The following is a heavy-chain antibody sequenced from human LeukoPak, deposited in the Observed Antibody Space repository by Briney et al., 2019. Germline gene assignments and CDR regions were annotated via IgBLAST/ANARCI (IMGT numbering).Heavy chain of an antibody. J-gene: IGHJ4*02. D-gene: IGHD3-3*01. CDR3: ARALITIFGVVIFDY. CDR1: GFTFSSYW. CDR2: IKQDGSEK. Sequence: PGWSLRLSCAASGFTFSSYWMSWVRQAPGKGLEWVANIKQDGSEKYYVDSVKGRFTISRDNAKNSLYLQMNSLRAEDTAVYYCARALITIFGVVIFDYWGQGTLVTVSS. V-gene: IGHV3-7*01.